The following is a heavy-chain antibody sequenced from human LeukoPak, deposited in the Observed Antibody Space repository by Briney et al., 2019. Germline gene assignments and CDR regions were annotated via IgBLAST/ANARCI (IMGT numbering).Heavy chain of an antibody. V-gene: IGHV4-39*07. CDR3: ARTRGRVSKTDFDS. CDR1: GASISSDDYF. Sequence: SETLSLTCTDSGASISSDDYFWGWIRQPPGKGLEWIATIYYSGNTYYNPSLSSRVTISADSSKNQFSLRLRSVTAADAAVYFCARTRGRVSKTDFDSWGQGTLVTVSS. D-gene: IGHD5/OR15-5a*01. CDR2: IYYSGNT. J-gene: IGHJ4*02.